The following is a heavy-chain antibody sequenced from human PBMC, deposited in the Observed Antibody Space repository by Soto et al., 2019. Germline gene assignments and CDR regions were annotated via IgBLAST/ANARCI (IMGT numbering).Heavy chain of an antibody. V-gene: IGHV4-30-2*01. Sequence: TLSLTCAVSGGSISSGGYSWSWIRQPPGKGLEWIGYIYHSGSTYYNPSLKSRVTISVDRSKNQFSLKLSSVTAADTAVYYCARVSGNSVNAFDIWGQGXMVTVSS. J-gene: IGHJ3*02. CDR1: GGSISSGGYS. CDR3: ARVSGNSVNAFDI. CDR2: IYHSGST. D-gene: IGHD2-15*01.